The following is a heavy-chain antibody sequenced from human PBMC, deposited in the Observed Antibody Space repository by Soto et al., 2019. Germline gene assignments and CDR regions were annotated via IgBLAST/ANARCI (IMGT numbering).Heavy chain of an antibody. CDR3: AKDRFVRYDSSGDPPLFDY. Sequence: GGSLRLSCAASGFTFSSYAMSWVRQAPGKGLEWVSAISGSGGSTYYADSVKGRFTISRDNSKNTLYLKMNSLRAEDTAVYYCAKDRFVRYDSSGDPPLFDYWGQGTLVTVSS. CDR2: ISGSGGST. D-gene: IGHD3-22*01. V-gene: IGHV3-23*01. J-gene: IGHJ4*02. CDR1: GFTFSSYA.